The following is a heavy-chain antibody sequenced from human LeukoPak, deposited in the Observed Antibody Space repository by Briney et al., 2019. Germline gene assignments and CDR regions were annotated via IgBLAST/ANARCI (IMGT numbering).Heavy chain of an antibody. CDR3: ARPDDSESFYRANHY. J-gene: IGHJ4*02. Sequence: GGSLRLSCAASGFTFNSYPMQWVRQAPGKGLEWVAVISNDGNNKYYADSVKGRFTISRDNSNNTLSLQMNGLRVEDTAVYYCARPDDSESFYRANHYWGRGTLVTVS. V-gene: IGHV3-30*04. CDR2: ISNDGNNK. CDR1: GFTFNSYP. D-gene: IGHD3-10*01.